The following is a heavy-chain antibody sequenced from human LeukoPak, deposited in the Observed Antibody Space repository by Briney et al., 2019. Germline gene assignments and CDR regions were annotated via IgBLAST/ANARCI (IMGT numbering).Heavy chain of an antibody. CDR2: IHPADSAT. V-gene: IGHV5-51*01. CDR1: GYSFTSYW. D-gene: IGHD3-22*01. J-gene: IGHJ4*02. Sequence: GESLKISCTGSGYSFTSYWIGWVRQMPGKGLERMALIHPADSATTYSPSFQGQAPISADNSISTAYLQWSSLKASDTAMFYCARLGSYGYYDTSGFDNWGQGTLVTVSS. CDR3: ARLGSYGYYDTSGFDN.